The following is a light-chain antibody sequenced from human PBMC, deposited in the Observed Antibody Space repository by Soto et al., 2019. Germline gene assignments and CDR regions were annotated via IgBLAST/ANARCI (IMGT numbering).Light chain of an antibody. CDR2: GAS. CDR3: QHYNNWPPWT. CDR1: QSVSIN. V-gene: IGKV3-15*01. J-gene: IGKJ1*01. Sequence: EIVMTHSPATLSVSPGDRATLSCRASQSVSINLAWDQQKPGQAPRPLIYGASTRATGITARVSGSGSGTEFTLPISGLQSEEFAVYYCQHYNNWPPWTVGQGIKVEIK.